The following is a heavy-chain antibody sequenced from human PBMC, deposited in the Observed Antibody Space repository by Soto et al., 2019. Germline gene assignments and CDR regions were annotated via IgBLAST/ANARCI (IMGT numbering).Heavy chain of an antibody. CDR3: ARVTKETRLGIYYYYYGMDV. V-gene: IGHV1-8*01. CDR1: GYTFTSYD. Sequence: GASVKVSCKASGYTFTSYDINWVRQATGQGLEWMGWMNPNSGNTVYAQKFQGRVTMTRNTSISTAYMELSSLRSEDTAVYYCARVTKETRLGIYYYYYGMDVWGQGTTVTVSS. J-gene: IGHJ6*02. CDR2: MNPNSGNT. D-gene: IGHD7-27*01.